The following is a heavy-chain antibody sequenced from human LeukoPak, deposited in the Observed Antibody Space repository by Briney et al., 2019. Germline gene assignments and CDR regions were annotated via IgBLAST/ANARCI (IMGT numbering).Heavy chain of an antibody. J-gene: IGHJ3*02. V-gene: IGHV4-34*01. CDR2: INHSGST. CDR3: AGGAGPHGAFDI. CDR1: GGSFSGYY. D-gene: IGHD3-10*01. Sequence: KPSETLSLTCAVYGGSFSGYYWSWIRQPPGKGLEWIGEINHSGSTNYNPSLKSRVTISVDTSKNQFSLKLSSVTAADTAVYYCAGGAGPHGAFDIWGQGTVVTVSS.